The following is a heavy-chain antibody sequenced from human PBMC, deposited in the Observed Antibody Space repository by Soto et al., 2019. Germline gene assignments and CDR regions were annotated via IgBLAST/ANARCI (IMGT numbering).Heavy chain of an antibody. Sequence: QVQLQQWGAGLLKPSETLSLTCAVYGGSFSGYYWSWIRQPPGKGLEWLGEITHSGSTNYNPSLKSRVTISVDTSENQLSLQLSSVTAADTALYYCARGRSDGPDANWFDPWGQGTLVTASS. CDR1: GGSFSGYY. J-gene: IGHJ5*02. CDR3: ARGRSDGPDANWFDP. V-gene: IGHV4-34*01. CDR2: ITHSGST. D-gene: IGHD3-10*01.